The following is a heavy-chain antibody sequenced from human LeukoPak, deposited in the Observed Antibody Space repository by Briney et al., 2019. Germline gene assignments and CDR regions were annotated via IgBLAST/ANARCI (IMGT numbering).Heavy chain of an antibody. D-gene: IGHD2-2*01. CDR2: IYYSGST. J-gene: IGHJ3*02. CDR3: ARYLTPADDAFDI. V-gene: IGHV4-39*01. CDR1: NGSISSSSYY. Sequence: SSETLSLTCSVSNGSISSSSYYWGWIRQPPGKGLEWIGSIYYSGSTYYNPSLKSRVTISVDTSKNQFSLKLSSVTAADTAVYYCARYLTPADDAFDIWGQGTMVTVSS.